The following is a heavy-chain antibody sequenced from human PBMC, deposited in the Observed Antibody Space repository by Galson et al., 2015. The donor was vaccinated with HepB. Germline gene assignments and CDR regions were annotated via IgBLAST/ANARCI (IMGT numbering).Heavy chain of an antibody. CDR1: GGSVSSGSYY. CDR2: IYYSGST. J-gene: IGHJ6*02. D-gene: IGHD2-15*01. CDR3: ARDRVVVVAATRLDYYYYGMDV. Sequence: ETLSLTCTVSGGSVSSGSYYWSWIRQPPGKGLEWIGYIYYSGSTNYDPSLKSRVTISVDTSKNQFSLKLSSVTAADTAVYYCARDRVVVVAATRLDYYYYGMDVWGQGATVTVSS. V-gene: IGHV4-61*01.